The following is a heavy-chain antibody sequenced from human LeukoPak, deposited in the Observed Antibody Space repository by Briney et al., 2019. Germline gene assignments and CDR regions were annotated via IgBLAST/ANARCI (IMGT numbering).Heavy chain of an antibody. CDR2: ISGSGDST. CDR1: GFTFSTYA. D-gene: IGHD6-19*01. V-gene: IGHV3-23*01. J-gene: IGHJ4*02. CDR3: ARRSGIAVAGAFDY. Sequence: GGSLRLSCVGSGFTFSTYAMTWVRQAPGKGLEWVSGISGSGDSTYYADSVKGRFTISRDNSKNTLYLQMNSLRAEDTAVYYCARRSGIAVAGAFDYWGQGTLVTVSS.